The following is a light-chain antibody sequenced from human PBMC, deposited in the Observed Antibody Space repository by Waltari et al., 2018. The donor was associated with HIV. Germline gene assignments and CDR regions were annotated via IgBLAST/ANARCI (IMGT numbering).Light chain of an antibody. CDR3: QSYDSSLRGYA. CDR2: ANI. J-gene: IGLJ1*01. CDR1: SSNIGAGFE. V-gene: IGLV1-40*01. Sequence: QSVLTQPPSVSGAPGQRVTISCTGSSSNIGAGFEVHWYQQLPGTAPKLLIYANIHRPSGVPDRFSGSKSGTSASLAITWLQAEDEADYYCQSYDSSLRGYAFGTGTKVSVL.